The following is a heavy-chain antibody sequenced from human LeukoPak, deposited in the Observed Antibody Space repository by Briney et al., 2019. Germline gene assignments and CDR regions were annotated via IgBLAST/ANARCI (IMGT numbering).Heavy chain of an antibody. V-gene: IGHV4-59*01. CDR3: ARVDRSAGLDY. Sequence: PSETLSLTCTVSGGSISSYYWSWIRQPPGQGLEWIGYIYYSGSTNYNPSLKSRVTISVDTSKNQFSLKLSSVTAADTAVYYCARVDRSAGLDYWGQGTLVTVSS. J-gene: IGHJ4*02. CDR2: IYYSGST. CDR1: GGSISSYY.